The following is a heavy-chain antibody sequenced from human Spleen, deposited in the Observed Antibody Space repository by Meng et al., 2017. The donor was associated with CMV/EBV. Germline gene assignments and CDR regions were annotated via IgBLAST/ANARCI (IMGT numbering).Heavy chain of an antibody. CDR3: AKDKLPNRYCSRTSCYPFDY. Sequence: FSSYGMHWVRQAPGKGLEWVAVISYDGSNKYYADSVKGRFTISRDNSKNTLYLQMNSLRAEDTAVYYCAKDKLPNRYCSRTSCYPFDYWGQGTLVTVSS. CDR2: ISYDGSNK. D-gene: IGHD2-2*01. J-gene: IGHJ4*02. CDR1: FSSYG. V-gene: IGHV3-30*18.